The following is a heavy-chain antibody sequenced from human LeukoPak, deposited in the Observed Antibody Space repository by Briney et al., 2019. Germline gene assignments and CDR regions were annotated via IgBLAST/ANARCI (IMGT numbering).Heavy chain of an antibody. Sequence: TSETLSLTCTVSGGSISSYYWSWIRQPAGKGLEWIGRIYTSGSTNYNPSLKSRVTISVDTSKNQFSLKLSSVTAADTAVYYCARVKGDRRFYYYYMDVWGKGTTVTVSS. CDR1: GGSISSYY. D-gene: IGHD3-16*01. CDR2: IYTSGST. J-gene: IGHJ6*03. CDR3: ARVKGDRRFYYYYMDV. V-gene: IGHV4-4*07.